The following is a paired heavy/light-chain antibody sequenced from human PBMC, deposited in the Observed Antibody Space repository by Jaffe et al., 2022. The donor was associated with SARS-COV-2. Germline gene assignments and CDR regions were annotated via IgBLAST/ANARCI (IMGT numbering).Light chain of an antibody. Sequence: SSELTQDPAVSVALGQTVRITCQGDSLRSYYASWYQQKPGQAPVLVIYGKNNRPSGIPDRFSGSSSGNTASLTITGAQAEDEADYYCNSRDSSGNGDVVFGGGTKLTVL. CDR3: NSRDSSGNGDVV. J-gene: IGLJ2*01. V-gene: IGLV3-19*01. CDR2: GKN. CDR1: SLRSYY.
Heavy chain of an antibody. Sequence: QVQLVQSGAEVKKPGASVKVSCKASGYTFTSYAMHWVRQAPGQRLEWMGWINAGNGNTKYSQKFQGRVTITRDTSASTAYMELSSLRSEDTAVYYCARDMKQWLVRLKYYYYGMDVWGQGTTVTVSS. J-gene: IGHJ6*02. CDR3: ARDMKQWLVRLKYYYYGMDV. D-gene: IGHD6-19*01. CDR2: INAGNGNT. V-gene: IGHV1-3*01. CDR1: GYTFTSYA.